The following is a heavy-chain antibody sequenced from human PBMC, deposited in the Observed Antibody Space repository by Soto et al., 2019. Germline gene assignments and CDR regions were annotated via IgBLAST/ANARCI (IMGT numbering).Heavy chain of an antibody. Sequence: QVQLVQSGAEVKKPGSSVKVSCKASGGTFSSYAISWVRQAPGQGLEWMGGIIPIFGTANYAQKFQGRVTITADESTSTAYMKLSSMRSDDKAMYYCASTRYNWNTFYCNMDVWGQGTTVTVSS. CDR3: ASTRYNWNTFYCNMDV. V-gene: IGHV1-69*12. CDR1: GGTFSSYA. D-gene: IGHD1-20*01. J-gene: IGHJ6*02. CDR2: IIPIFGTA.